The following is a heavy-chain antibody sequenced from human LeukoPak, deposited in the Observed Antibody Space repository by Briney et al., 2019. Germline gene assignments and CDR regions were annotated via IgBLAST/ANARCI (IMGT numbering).Heavy chain of an antibody. J-gene: IGHJ4*02. CDR2: ISSLGVSI. D-gene: IGHD2-8*01. CDR3: VKGILCAVMADFDY. Sequence: RGSLRLSCSASGFTFTEYGMHWVRQAPGQGLEYVSAISSLGVSIYYADSVKGRFTISRDNSKDTLYLQMSSLRPEDTAVYYCVKGILCAVMADFDYWGQGTRVAVSS. V-gene: IGHV3-64D*08. CDR1: GFTFTEYG.